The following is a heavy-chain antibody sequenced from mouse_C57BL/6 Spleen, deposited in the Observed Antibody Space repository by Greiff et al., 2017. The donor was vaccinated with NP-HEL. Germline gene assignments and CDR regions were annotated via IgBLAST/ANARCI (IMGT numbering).Heavy chain of an antibody. CDR1: GYAFSSYW. J-gene: IGHJ4*01. Sequence: VQLQQSGAELVKPGASVKISCKASGYAFSSYWMNWVKQRPGKGLEWIGQIYPGDGDTNYNGKFKGKATLTADKSSSAAYMQLSSLTSEDSAVYFCARTVSWDNYAMDYWGQGTSVTVSS. D-gene: IGHD4-1*01. V-gene: IGHV1-80*01. CDR2: IYPGDGDT. CDR3: ARTVSWDNYAMDY.